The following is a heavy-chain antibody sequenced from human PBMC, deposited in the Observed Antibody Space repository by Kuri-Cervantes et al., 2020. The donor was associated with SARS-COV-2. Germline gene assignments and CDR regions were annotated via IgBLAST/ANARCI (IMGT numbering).Heavy chain of an antibody. CDR1: GFTFSSYW. V-gene: IGHV3-7*01. CDR2: IKQDGSEE. J-gene: IGHJ4*02. CDR3: ARASFAFWSGYYTGYHLDF. D-gene: IGHD3-3*01. Sequence: GGSLRLSCAASGFTFSSYWMSWVRQAPGKGLEWVANIKQDGSEEYYVDSVKGRFTISRDNAKKSLFLQMNSLRAEDTAVYYCARASFAFWSGYYTGYHLDFWGQGALVTVSS.